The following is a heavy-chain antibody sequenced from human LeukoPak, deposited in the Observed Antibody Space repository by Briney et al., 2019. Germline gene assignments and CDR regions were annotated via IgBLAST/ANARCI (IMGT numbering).Heavy chain of an antibody. D-gene: IGHD3-22*01. CDR2: MNPNSGNT. CDR3: ARGRRGLMDY. Sequence: GASVKVSCKASDYTFTSYGISWVRQATGQGLEWMGWMNPNSGNTGYAQKFQGRVTITRNTSISTAYMELSSLRSEDTAVYYCARGRRGLMDYWGQGTLVTVSS. V-gene: IGHV1-8*03. CDR1: DYTFTSYG. J-gene: IGHJ4*02.